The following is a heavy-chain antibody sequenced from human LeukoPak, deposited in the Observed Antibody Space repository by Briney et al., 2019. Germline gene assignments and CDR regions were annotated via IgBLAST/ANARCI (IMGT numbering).Heavy chain of an antibody. Sequence: GGSLRLSCAASGFTFDDYAMHWVRHAPGKGLEWVSLISGDGGSTYYADSVKGRFTISRDNSKNSPYLQMNSLRTEDTALYYCAKDIFKTYYDILTGYLPFYYYYYGMDVWGQGTTVTVSS. CDR2: ISGDGGST. CDR3: AKDIFKTYYDILTGYLPFYYYYYGMDV. V-gene: IGHV3-43*02. J-gene: IGHJ6*02. CDR1: GFTFDDYA. D-gene: IGHD3-9*01.